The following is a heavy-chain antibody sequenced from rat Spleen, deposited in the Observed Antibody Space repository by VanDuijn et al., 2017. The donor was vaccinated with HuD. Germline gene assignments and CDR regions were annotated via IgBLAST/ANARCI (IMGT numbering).Heavy chain of an antibody. CDR3: ASDRYNYVD. Sequence: EVQLVESGGGLVQPGRSLKLSCAASGFTFSDYNMAWVRQAPKKGLEWVATISYDGSSTYYRDSVKGRFTISRDNAKSTLYLQMDSLRSGDTATYYCASDRYNYVDWGQGVMVTVSS. D-gene: IGHD1-5*01. CDR1: GFTFSDYN. J-gene: IGHJ2*01. V-gene: IGHV5-7*01. CDR2: ISYDGSST.